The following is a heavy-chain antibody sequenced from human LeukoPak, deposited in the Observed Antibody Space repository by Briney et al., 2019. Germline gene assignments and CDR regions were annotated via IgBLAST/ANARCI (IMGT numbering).Heavy chain of an antibody. Sequence: GGSLRLSCAASGFTFSSYSMNWVRQAPGKGLEWVSSISSSSSYIYYADSVKGRFTISRDNAKNSLYLQMNSLRAEDTAVYFCARDKDTIVRGRSFGFDPWGQGTLVTVSS. J-gene: IGHJ5*02. CDR3: ARDKDTIVRGRSFGFDP. D-gene: IGHD3-10*01. CDR2: ISSSSSYI. V-gene: IGHV3-21*01. CDR1: GFTFSSYS.